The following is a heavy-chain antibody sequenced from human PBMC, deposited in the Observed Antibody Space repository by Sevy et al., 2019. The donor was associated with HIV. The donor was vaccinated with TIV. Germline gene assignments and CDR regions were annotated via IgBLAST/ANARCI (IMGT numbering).Heavy chain of an antibody. J-gene: IGHJ3*02. Sequence: GGSLRLSCAASGFTFSSYWMSWVRQAPGKGLEWVANIKQDGSEKYYVDSVKGRFTISRDNAKNSLYLQMNSLSAEDTAVYSCARDLTYYDFWSGYYKDPDAFDIWGQGTMVTVSS. CDR3: ARDLTYYDFWSGYYKDPDAFDI. CDR1: GFTFSSYW. D-gene: IGHD3-3*01. V-gene: IGHV3-7*01. CDR2: IKQDGSEK.